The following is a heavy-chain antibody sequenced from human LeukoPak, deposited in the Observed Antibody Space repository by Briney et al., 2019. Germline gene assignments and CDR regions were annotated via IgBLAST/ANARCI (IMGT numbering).Heavy chain of an antibody. J-gene: IGHJ5*02. CDR3: ARVLSGSWDWFDP. CDR1: GFSFSRYW. V-gene: IGHV3-74*01. Sequence: GGSLRLSCAASGFSFSRYWIHWVCQAPGKGLEWVSRINPDGSTTTYADSVKGRFTISRDNAENTVYLQMNSLRAEDTAVYYCARVLSGSWDWFDPWGQGTLVTVSS. CDR2: INPDGSTT. D-gene: IGHD3-22*01.